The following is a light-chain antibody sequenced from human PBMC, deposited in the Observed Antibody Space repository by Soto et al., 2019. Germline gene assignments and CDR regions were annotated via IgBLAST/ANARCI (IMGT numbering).Light chain of an antibody. CDR3: LHADIVPCRT. Sequence: DIQMTQSPSSVSASVGDRVTITCRSSEDISTWLAWYQQKPGNAPKLLIYAACSLQSVVPSRVSVSATGTNITLSISSLPPRDFATFYCLHADIVPCRTIGQATRL. CDR2: AAC. V-gene: IGKV1-12*01. CDR1: EDISTW. J-gene: IGKJ5*01.